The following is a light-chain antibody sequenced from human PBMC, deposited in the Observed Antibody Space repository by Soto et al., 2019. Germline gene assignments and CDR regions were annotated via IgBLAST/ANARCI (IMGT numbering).Light chain of an antibody. CDR1: QSISSW. Sequence: DIQMTQSPSTLSASVGDRVTITCRASQSISSWLAWYQQKPGKAPQLLIYGASTLQSGVPSRFSGSGSGTHFTLTVSSLQPEDFATYYCQQLFIYPPTFGPGTKVDI. CDR2: GAS. V-gene: IGKV1-5*01. CDR3: QQLFIYPPT. J-gene: IGKJ3*01.